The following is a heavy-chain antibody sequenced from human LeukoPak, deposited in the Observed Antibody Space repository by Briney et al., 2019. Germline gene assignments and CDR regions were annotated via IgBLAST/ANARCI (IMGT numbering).Heavy chain of an antibody. CDR1: GVPFDVYW. CDR2: IKSDGSEE. CDR3: AKEKTVAGWYFDL. Sequence: GGSLRLSCVASGVPFDVYWMSWVRQGPGKGLEWVANIKSDGSEEYYADSVKGRLTVSRDNAKNSLFLQMNRLRVEDTAVYYCAKEKTVAGWYFDLWGRGTLVTVSS. J-gene: IGHJ2*01. V-gene: IGHV3-7*01. D-gene: IGHD6-19*01.